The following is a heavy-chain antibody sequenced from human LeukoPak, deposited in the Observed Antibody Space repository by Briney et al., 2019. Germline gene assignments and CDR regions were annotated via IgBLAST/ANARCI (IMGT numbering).Heavy chain of an antibody. Sequence: ASVTVSCKASGGTFSSYAISWVRQAPGQGLEWMGGIIPIFGTANYAQKFQGRVTITTDESTSTAYMELSSLRSEDTAVYYCARGLSNYYYYMDVWGKGTTVTVSS. CDR3: ARGLSNYYYYMDV. J-gene: IGHJ6*03. CDR1: GGTFSSYA. CDR2: IIPIFGTA. D-gene: IGHD4-11*01. V-gene: IGHV1-69*05.